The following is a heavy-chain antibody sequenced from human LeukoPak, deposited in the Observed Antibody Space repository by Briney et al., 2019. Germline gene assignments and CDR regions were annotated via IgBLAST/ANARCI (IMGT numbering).Heavy chain of an antibody. CDR1: GGSISSSSYY. V-gene: IGHV4-39*07. Sequence: SETLSLTCTVSGGSISSSSYYWGWIRQPPGKGLEWIGSIYYSGSTYYNPSLKSRVTISVDTSKNQFSLKLSSVTAADTAVYYCARFTPTVTTFDYWGQGTLVTVSS. J-gene: IGHJ4*02. CDR3: ARFTPTVTTFDY. CDR2: IYYSGST. D-gene: IGHD4-17*01.